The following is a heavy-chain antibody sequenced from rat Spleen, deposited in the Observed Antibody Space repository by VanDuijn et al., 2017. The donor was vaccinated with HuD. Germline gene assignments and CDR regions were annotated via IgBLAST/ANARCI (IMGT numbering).Heavy chain of an antibody. CDR2: ISYEGSST. Sequence: EVQLVESGGGLVQPGRSLKLSCAASGFTFSDYGMAWVRQAPKKGLEWVASISYEGSSTYYRDSVRGRFTISRDNAKSTLSLQMDSLRSEDTATYYCARRHYGYTDYFDYWGQGVMVTVSS. J-gene: IGHJ2*01. D-gene: IGHD1-9*01. CDR1: GFTFSDYG. V-gene: IGHV5-29*01. CDR3: ARRHYGYTDYFDY.